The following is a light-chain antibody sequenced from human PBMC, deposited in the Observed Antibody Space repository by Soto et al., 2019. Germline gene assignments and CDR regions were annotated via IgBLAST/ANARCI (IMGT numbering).Light chain of an antibody. V-gene: IGKV3-20*01. Sequence: EIVLTQSPGTLSLSPGERATISCRASQSVSSSYLAWYQQKPGQAPRLLIYGASNRATGIPDRFSGSGSGTDVTLTISRLESEDFAVYYCQQYGSSPRTFGQGTRLEIK. CDR3: QQYGSSPRT. CDR2: GAS. CDR1: QSVSSSY. J-gene: IGKJ5*01.